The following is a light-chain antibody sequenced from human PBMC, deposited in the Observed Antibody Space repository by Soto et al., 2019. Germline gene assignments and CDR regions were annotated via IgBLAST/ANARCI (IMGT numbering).Light chain of an antibody. CDR1: SSNIGAGYD. CDR3: QSYDSSLSGGV. CDR2: GNS. V-gene: IGLV1-40*01. J-gene: IGLJ2*01. Sequence: QSVLTQPPSVSGAPGQRVTISCSGSSSNIGAGYDVNWYQQLPGTAPKLLIYGNSNRPSGVPDRFSGFKSGTSASLAITGLQAEDEADYYSQSYDSSLSGGVFGGGTKLTVL.